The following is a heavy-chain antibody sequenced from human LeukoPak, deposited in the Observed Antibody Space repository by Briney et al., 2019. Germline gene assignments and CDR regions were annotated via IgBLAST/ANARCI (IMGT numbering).Heavy chain of an antibody. Sequence: SETLSLTCTVSGGSISSSSYYWGWIRQTPGKGLEWIGSIYYSGSTYYNPSLKSRVTISVDTSKNQFSLKLSSVTAADTAVYYCARRGGTYYDYVWGSYRYTRGDYFDYWGQGTLVTVSS. J-gene: IGHJ4*02. CDR2: IYYSGST. CDR1: GGSISSSSYY. V-gene: IGHV4-39*01. CDR3: ARRGGTYYDYVWGSYRYTRGDYFDY. D-gene: IGHD3-16*02.